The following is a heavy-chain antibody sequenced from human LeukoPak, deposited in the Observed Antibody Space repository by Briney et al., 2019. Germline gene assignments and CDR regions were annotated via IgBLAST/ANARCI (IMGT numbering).Heavy chain of an antibody. J-gene: IGHJ2*01. CDR1: GYTLTELS. V-gene: IGHV1-24*01. CDR2: FDPEDGET. D-gene: IGHD3-10*01. Sequence: ASVKVSCKVSGYTLTELSMHWVRQAPGKGLEWMGGFDPEDGETIYAQKFQGRVTMTEDTSTDTAYMELSSLRSEDTAVYYCATPITMVRGVTPYWYFDLWGRGTLVTVSS. CDR3: ATPITMVRGVTPYWYFDL.